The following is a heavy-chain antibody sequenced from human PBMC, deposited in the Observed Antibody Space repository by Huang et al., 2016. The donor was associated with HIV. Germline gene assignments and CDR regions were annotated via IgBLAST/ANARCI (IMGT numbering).Heavy chain of an antibody. Sequence: QVQLQQWGAGLLKPSETLSLTCAVYGGSFSGYYWPWIRQPPGKGLEWIGGINHRGSTKSKASLKSRVRISVDTSKKQFSLKLKSGTAADTAVYYCARGPAPDYWGQGTLVTVSS. CDR3: ARGPAPDY. CDR1: GGSFSGYY. V-gene: IGHV4-34*02. D-gene: IGHD6-25*01. CDR2: INHRGST. J-gene: IGHJ4*02.